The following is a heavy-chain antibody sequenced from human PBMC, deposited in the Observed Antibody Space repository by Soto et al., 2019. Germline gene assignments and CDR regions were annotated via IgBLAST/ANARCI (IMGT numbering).Heavy chain of an antibody. CDR1: GASITSSSY. J-gene: IGHJ4*02. Sequence: QVQLQESGPGLMKPSETLALTCTVSGASITSSSYWSWIRQPAGKGLEWIGRLFLSGTTNYNPSLRSRVTMSADVSKNQFSLRLTSVTAADTALYYCARGMTPPGAPAWYYFDSWGQGTLVTVSS. CDR3: ARGMTPPGAPAWYYFDS. V-gene: IGHV4-4*07. CDR2: LFLSGTT. D-gene: IGHD2-8*02.